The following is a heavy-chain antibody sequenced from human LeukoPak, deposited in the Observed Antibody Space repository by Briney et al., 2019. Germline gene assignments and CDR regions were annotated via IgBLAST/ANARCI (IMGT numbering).Heavy chain of an antibody. CDR3: ARPSSSWYGALDS. D-gene: IGHD6-13*01. V-gene: IGHV3-7*01. Sequence: PGGSLRLSCAASGFTFSNYWMNWVRQAPGKGLEWAANIEQDGSEKYYVDSVKGRFTISRDNAKNSLFLQMNSLRAEDTAVYYCARPSSSWYGALDSWGQGTLVTVSS. J-gene: IGHJ4*02. CDR1: GFTFSNYW. CDR2: IEQDGSEK.